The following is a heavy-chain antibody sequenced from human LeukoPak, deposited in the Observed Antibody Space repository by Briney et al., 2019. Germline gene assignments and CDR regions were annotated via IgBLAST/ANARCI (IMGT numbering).Heavy chain of an antibody. D-gene: IGHD3-16*01. Sequence: GSLRLSCAASGFTFSSYSMNWVRQAPGKGLEWVSSISSSSSYIYYEDSVKGRFTISRNNANNSLYLQMNNLRDEDTAVYYCAKFEFGFWGQGTLVTVSS. CDR2: ISSSSSYI. CDR3: AKFEFGF. V-gene: IGHV3-21*04. J-gene: IGHJ4*02. CDR1: GFTFSSYS.